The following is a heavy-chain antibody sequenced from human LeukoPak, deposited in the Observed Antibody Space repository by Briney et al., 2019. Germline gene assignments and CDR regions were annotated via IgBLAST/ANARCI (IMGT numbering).Heavy chain of an antibody. Sequence: TSETLSLTCAVYGGSFSGYYWSWIRQPPGKGLEWIGEINHSGSTNYNPSLKSRVTISIDTSKNQFSLKLSSVTAADTAVYYCARYGDYYYYYMDVWGKGTRSPSP. J-gene: IGHJ6*03. CDR2: INHSGST. V-gene: IGHV4-34*01. D-gene: IGHD4-17*01. CDR1: GGSFSGYY. CDR3: ARYGDYYYYYMDV.